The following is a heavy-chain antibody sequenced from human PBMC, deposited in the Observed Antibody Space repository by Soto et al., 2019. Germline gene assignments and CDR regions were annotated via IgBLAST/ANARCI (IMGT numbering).Heavy chain of an antibody. CDR1: GYTLTSHL. D-gene: IGHD1-26*01. V-gene: IGHV1-46*01. Sequence: QVQLVQSGAEMKQPGASVKVSCKASGYTLTSHLIHWVRQAPGQGLEWVGVINPSNGDTSYAQKVQGRGTMTRDTATTTVYRELSSLRSEDTAGYDCARELGGRDHVGDDWGQGVHVTVSS. J-gene: IGHJ4*02. CDR3: ARELGGRDHVGDD. CDR2: INPSNGDT.